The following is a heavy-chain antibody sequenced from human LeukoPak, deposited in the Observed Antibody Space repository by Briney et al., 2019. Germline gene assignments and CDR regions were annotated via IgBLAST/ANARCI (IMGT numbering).Heavy chain of an antibody. CDR3: AGQWRTYCYLDV. CDR1: GGPISSSSYF. V-gene: IGHV4-39*07. D-gene: IGHD6-19*01. J-gene: IGHJ6*03. CDR2: IYYSGST. Sequence: PSETLSLTCTVSGGPISSSSYFWRWIRQPPGKGLEWNGSIYYSGSTYYHPDLKSRVTISVDTSKNQFSLKLSSVTAADTAVYYCAGQWRTYCYLDVWGKGTTVTVSS.